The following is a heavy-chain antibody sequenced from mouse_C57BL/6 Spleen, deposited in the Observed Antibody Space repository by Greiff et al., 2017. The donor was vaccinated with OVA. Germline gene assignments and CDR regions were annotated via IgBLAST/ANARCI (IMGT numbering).Heavy chain of an antibody. CDR1: GFTFSSYA. V-gene: IGHV5-9-1*02. Sequence: EVMLVESGEGLVKPGGSLKLSCAASGFTFSSYALSWVRQTPEKRLEWVAYISSGGDYIYYADTVKGRFTISRDNARNTLYLQMSSLKSEDTAMYYCTREGNLYYFDYWGQGTTLTVSS. CDR3: TREGNLYYFDY. D-gene: IGHD2-1*01. CDR2: ISSGGDYI. J-gene: IGHJ2*01.